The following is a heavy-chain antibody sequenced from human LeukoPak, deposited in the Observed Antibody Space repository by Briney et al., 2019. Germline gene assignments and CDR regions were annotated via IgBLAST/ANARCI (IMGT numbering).Heavy chain of an antibody. V-gene: IGHV4-61*02. Sequence: SQTLSLICTVSGGSISSGSYYWSWIRQPAGKGLEWIGRIYTSGSSNYNPSLKSRVTISVDTSKNQFSLKLRSVTAADTAVYYCARDGYKSTFDYWGQGTLVTVSS. CDR1: GGSISSGSYY. CDR2: IYTSGSS. D-gene: IGHD5-24*01. CDR3: ARDGYKSTFDY. J-gene: IGHJ4*02.